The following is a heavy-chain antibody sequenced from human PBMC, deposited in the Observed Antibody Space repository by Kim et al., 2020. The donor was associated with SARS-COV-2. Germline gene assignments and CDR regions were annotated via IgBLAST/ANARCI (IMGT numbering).Heavy chain of an antibody. V-gene: IGHV3-30*04. CDR1: GFTFSSYA. CDR3: ARDVYYYGSGTYQGLDY. CDR2: ISYDGSKK. D-gene: IGHD3-10*01. Sequence: GGSLRRSCAASGFTFSSYAVHWVRQAPGKGLEWVAVISYDGSKKYYADSVKGRFTISRDNSKNTLYLQMNSLRAEDTAVYYCARDVYYYGSGTYQGLDY. J-gene: IGHJ4*01.